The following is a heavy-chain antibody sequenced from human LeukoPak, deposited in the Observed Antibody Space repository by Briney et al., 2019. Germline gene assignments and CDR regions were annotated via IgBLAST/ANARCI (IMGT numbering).Heavy chain of an antibody. Sequence: SETLSLTCTVSGGSISSSSYYWGWIRQPPGKGLEWIGSISYSGSTYYNPSIKSRVTISEDTSKNQFSLRLSSVTAADTAVYYCAGTGGDYYFDYWGQGTLVTVSS. J-gene: IGHJ4*02. D-gene: IGHD3-16*01. CDR1: GGSISSSSYY. V-gene: IGHV4-39*01. CDR2: ISYSGST. CDR3: AGTGGDYYFDY.